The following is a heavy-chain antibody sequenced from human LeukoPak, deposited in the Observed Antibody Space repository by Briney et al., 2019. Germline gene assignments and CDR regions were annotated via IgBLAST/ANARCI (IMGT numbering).Heavy chain of an antibody. Sequence: RRSLRLSCAASGFTFSSFGMHWVRQAPGKGLEWVAGISYDGSSKYYADSVKGRFTISRDNSKNTLYLQMNSLRAEDTAVYYCAKDRREGYGYSYFDYWGQGTLVTVSS. CDR3: AKDRREGYGYSYFDY. V-gene: IGHV3-30*18. J-gene: IGHJ4*02. CDR1: GFTFSSFG. CDR2: ISYDGSSK. D-gene: IGHD5-18*01.